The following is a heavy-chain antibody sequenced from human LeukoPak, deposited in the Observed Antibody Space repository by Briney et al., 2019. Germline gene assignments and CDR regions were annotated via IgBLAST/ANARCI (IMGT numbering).Heavy chain of an antibody. CDR3: ASQRGGGYSYGYTGGY. Sequence: SETLSLTCTVSGGSISSSSYYWGWIRQPPGKGLEWIGSIYHSGSTYYNPSLKSRVTISVDTSKNQFSLKLSSVTAADTAVYYCASQRGGGYSYGYTGGYWGQGTLVTVSS. J-gene: IGHJ4*02. V-gene: IGHV4-39*07. CDR2: IYHSGST. CDR1: GGSISSSSYY. D-gene: IGHD5-18*01.